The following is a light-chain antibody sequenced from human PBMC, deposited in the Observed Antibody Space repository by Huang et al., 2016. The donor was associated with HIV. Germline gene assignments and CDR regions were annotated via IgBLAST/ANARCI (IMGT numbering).Light chain of an antibody. Sequence: DIVLTQSPATLSLSPGEGATLSCRAGQSVSSYLAWYQQKPGHAPRLLIYLASIRATGIPARFSGSGSGTDFTLTISSLEPEDSAVYYCQQRNNWPYTFGQGTKLEVK. CDR3: QQRNNWPYT. V-gene: IGKV3-11*01. CDR1: QSVSSY. CDR2: LAS. J-gene: IGKJ2*01.